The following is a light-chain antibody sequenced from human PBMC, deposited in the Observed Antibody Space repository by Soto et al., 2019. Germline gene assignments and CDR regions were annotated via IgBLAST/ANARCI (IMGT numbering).Light chain of an antibody. CDR1: QSVSSN. Sequence: ENDIAHSPPPPSVFPREKATLPSRASQSVSSNLAWYQQKPGQAPRLLIYGASTRATGIPARFSGSGSGTEFTLTISSLQSEDFAVYYCQQYNNWPSFGQGTKVDIK. CDR2: GAS. J-gene: IGKJ1*01. CDR3: QQYNNWPS. V-gene: IGKV3-15*01.